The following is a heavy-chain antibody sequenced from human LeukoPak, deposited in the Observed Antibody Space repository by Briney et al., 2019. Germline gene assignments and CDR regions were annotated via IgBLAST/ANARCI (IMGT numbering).Heavy chain of an antibody. J-gene: IGHJ4*02. CDR1: GFTFSNAW. V-gene: IGHV4-59*01. D-gene: IGHD4-17*01. Sequence: GSLRLSCAASGFTFSNAWMSWIRQPPGKGLEWIGSIYYSGSTYYNPSLKSRVTISVDTSKNQFSLKLSSVTAADTAVYYCAREVYGAAIDYWGQGTLVTVSS. CDR2: IYYSGST. CDR3: AREVYGAAIDY.